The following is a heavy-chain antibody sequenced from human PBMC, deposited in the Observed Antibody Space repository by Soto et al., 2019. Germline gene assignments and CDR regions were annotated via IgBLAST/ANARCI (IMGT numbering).Heavy chain of an antibody. CDR3: ARGYGDYDQG. J-gene: IGHJ4*02. Sequence: GALVKLYCKASGYTFTCYDINWVRQATGQGLEWMGWMNPNSGNTGYAQKFQGRVTMTRNTSISTAYMELSSLRSEDTAVYYCARGYGDYDQGWGQGTLVTVSS. D-gene: IGHD4-17*01. V-gene: IGHV1-8*01. CDR2: MNPNSGNT. CDR1: GYTFTCYD.